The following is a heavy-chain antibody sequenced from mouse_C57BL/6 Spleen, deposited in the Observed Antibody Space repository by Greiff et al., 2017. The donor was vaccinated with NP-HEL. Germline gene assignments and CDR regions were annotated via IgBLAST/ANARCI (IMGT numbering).Heavy chain of an antibody. D-gene: IGHD2-5*01. J-gene: IGHJ2*01. CDR1: GYTFTDYE. V-gene: IGHV1-15*01. CDR2: IDPETGGT. CDR3: TGGNYSNPFDY. Sequence: VQLQQSGAELVRPGASVTLSCKASGYTFTDYEMHWVKPTPVHGLEWIGAIDPETGGTASNQKFKGTAILTADKSSSTAYMELRSLTSEDSAVYYCTGGNYSNPFDYWGQGTTLTVSS.